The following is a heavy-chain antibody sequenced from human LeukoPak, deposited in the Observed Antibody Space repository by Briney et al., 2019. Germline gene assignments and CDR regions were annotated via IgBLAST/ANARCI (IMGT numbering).Heavy chain of an antibody. CDR3: ARGPRYSYNAFYNWFDP. CDR2: INHSGST. J-gene: IGHJ5*02. V-gene: IGHV4-34*01. Sequence: PSETLSLTCAVYGGSFSGYYWSWIRQPPGKGLEWIGEINHSGSTNYNPSLKNRVTISVDTSKNQFSLKLSSVTAADTAVYYCARGPRYSYNAFYNWFDPWGQGTLVTVSS. CDR1: GGSFSGYY. D-gene: IGHD5-18*01.